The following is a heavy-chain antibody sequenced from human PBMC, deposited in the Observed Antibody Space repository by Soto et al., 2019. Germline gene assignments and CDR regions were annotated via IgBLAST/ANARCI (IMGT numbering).Heavy chain of an antibody. CDR3: AKDTPEAHIAVAGT. CDR1: GFTCSSYA. D-gene: IGHD6-19*01. Sequence: GPLRLSCAASGFTCSSYAMSWVRQAPGKGLEWVSAISGSGGSTYYADSVKGRFTISRDNSKNTLYLQMNSLRAEDTAVYYCAKDTPEAHIAVAGTWGQGTLVTVSS. CDR2: ISGSGGST. V-gene: IGHV3-23*01. J-gene: IGHJ5*02.